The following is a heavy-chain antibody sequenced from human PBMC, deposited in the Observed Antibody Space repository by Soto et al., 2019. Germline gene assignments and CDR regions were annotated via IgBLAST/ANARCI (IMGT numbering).Heavy chain of an antibody. CDR1: GGTFSSYT. D-gene: IGHD2-2*01. CDR2: IIPILGIA. Sequence: QVQLVQSGAEVKKPGSSVKVSCKASGGTFSSYTISWVRQAPGQGLEWMGRIIPILGIANYAQKLQGRVTITADKSTSTAYMELSSLRSEDTAVYYCAGGICSSTSCYAGDYWGQGTLVTVSS. CDR3: AGGICSSTSCYAGDY. J-gene: IGHJ4*02. V-gene: IGHV1-69*02.